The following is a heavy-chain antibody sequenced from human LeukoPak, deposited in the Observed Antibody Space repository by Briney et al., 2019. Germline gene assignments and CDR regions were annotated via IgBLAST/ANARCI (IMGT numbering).Heavy chain of an antibody. Sequence: SETLSLTCTVSGGSISSSSYYWGWIRQPPGKGLEWIGRIYYSGSTYSNPSLKSRVTISVDTSKNQFSLKLSSVTAADTAVYYCARDPFYYGSGRREYFDYWGQGTLVTVSS. CDR1: GGSISSSSYY. D-gene: IGHD3-10*01. J-gene: IGHJ4*02. CDR3: ARDPFYYGSGRREYFDY. CDR2: IYYSGST. V-gene: IGHV4-39*07.